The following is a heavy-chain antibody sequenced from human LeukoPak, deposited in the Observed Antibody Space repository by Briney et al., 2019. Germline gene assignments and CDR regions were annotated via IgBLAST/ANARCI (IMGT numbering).Heavy chain of an antibody. J-gene: IGHJ4*02. CDR2: IHHSGST. CDR3: ARGLVDSGRSGFDY. D-gene: IGHD1-26*01. Sequence: KSSETLSLTCAVSGDSVSRSNWWTWVRQPPGKGLEWIGEIHHSGSTNYNPSLKSRVTISLDGPKNQLSLKMTSVTAADTAVYYCARGLVDSGRSGFDYWGQGTLVTVSS. V-gene: IGHV4-4*02. CDR1: GDSVSRSNW.